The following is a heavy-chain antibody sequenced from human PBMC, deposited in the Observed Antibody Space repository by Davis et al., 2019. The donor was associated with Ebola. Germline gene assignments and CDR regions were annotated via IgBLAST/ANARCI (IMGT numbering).Heavy chain of an antibody. CDR3: ASLRRTITGMDDGFDI. D-gene: IGHD2-8*02. CDR1: GYSFSNYW. Sequence: KVSCKGSGYSFSNYWIGWVRQMPGKGLEWMGIIYPGDSDTRYSPSFQGQVTISADKSIGTAYLQWSSLKASDTAMYYCASLRRTITGMDDGFDIWGQGTMVTVSS. J-gene: IGHJ3*02. CDR2: IYPGDSDT. V-gene: IGHV5-51*01.